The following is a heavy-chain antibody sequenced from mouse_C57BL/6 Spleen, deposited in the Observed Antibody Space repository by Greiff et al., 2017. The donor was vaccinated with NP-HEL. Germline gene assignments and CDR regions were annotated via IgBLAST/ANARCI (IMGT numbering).Heavy chain of an antibody. CDR1: GFTFSSYT. Sequence: EVQRVESGGGLVKPGGSLKLSCAASGFTFSSYTMSWVRQTPEKRLEWVATISGGGGNTYYPDSVKGRFTISRDNAKNTLYLQMSSLRSEDTALYYCARGSVYFDYWGQGTTLTVSS. CDR3: ARGSVYFDY. J-gene: IGHJ2*01. V-gene: IGHV5-9*01. CDR2: ISGGGGNT.